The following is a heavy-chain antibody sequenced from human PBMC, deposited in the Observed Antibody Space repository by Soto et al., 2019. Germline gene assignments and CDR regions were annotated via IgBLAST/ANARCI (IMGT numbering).Heavy chain of an antibody. CDR2: INAGNDNT. J-gene: IGHJ4*02. CDR3: ARGVAPDYFDY. D-gene: IGHD2-15*01. Sequence: QVQLVQSGAEEKKPGSSVKGSCKASGYTFTSYVMHWVRQAPGQRLEWMGWINAGNDNTKYSHNFQGIVTIARDTSASTAYMELSSLRSDDTAVYYCARGVAPDYFDYWGQGTLVTVSS. CDR1: GYTFTSYV. V-gene: IGHV1-3*05.